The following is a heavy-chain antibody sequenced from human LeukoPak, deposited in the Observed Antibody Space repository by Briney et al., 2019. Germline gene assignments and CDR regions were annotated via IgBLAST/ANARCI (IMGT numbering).Heavy chain of an antibody. CDR2: IYYSGST. CDR3: ARVGSSGYYYYYGMDV. D-gene: IGHD3-22*01. Sequence: SETLSLTCTVSGGSISSYYWSWIRQPPGKGLEWIGYIYYSGSTNYNPSLKSRVTISVDTSKNQFSLKLSSVTAAYTAVYYCARVGSSGYYYYYGMDVWGQGTTVTVSS. V-gene: IGHV4-59*01. J-gene: IGHJ6*02. CDR1: GGSISSYY.